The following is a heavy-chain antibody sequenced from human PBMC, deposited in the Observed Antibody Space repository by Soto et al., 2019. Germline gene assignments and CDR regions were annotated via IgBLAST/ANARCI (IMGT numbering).Heavy chain of an antibody. CDR2: IVPIYRTA. D-gene: IGHD6-13*01. V-gene: IGHV1-69*01. CDR1: GGRLPCGR. J-gene: IGHJ4*02. CDR3: VRDSGAKLSSC. Sequence: AVTVSCPPCGGRLPCGRLYWKRQAPGQGLEWVVGIVPIYRTADYAQKFQGRVTITADESARTSYMELRSLKSQDTAVYYCVRDSGAKLSSCWGQGTLVTFS.